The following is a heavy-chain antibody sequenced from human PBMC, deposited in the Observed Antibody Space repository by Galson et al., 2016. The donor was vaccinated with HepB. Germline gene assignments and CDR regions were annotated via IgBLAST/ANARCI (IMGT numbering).Heavy chain of an antibody. V-gene: IGHV3-23*01. D-gene: IGHD6-19*01. CDR1: GFTFDNYG. Sequence: SLRLSCAASGFTFDNYGMSWVRQAPGKGLEWVSSIDGGGRNTFYADSLRGRFSISRDNSKSTLSLHMNGLRADDTAVYYCAKAAGGWWAGFDPWGPGTLVTVSS. CDR2: IDGGGRNT. CDR3: AKAAGGWWAGFDP. J-gene: IGHJ5*02.